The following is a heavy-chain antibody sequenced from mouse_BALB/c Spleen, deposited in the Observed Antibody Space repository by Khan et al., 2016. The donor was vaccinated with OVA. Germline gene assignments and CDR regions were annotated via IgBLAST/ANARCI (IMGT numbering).Heavy chain of an antibody. CDR3: ARPPYFSYVMVY. J-gene: IGHJ4*01. CDR1: GNTFTNYG. V-gene: IGHV9-3-1*01. D-gene: IGHD2-10*01. Sequence: QIQLVQSGPELKKPGEIVKISCRASGNTFTNYGMNWVKQSPGKGLKWMGWINTYTGEPTYADDFKGRFAFSLETSASTAYLQINNLKNEDTATYFCARPPYFSYVMVYWGQGTSVTVSS. CDR2: INTYTGEP.